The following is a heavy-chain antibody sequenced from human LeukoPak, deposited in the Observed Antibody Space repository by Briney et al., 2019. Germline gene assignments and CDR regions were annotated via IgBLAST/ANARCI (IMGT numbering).Heavy chain of an antibody. Sequence: PGGSLRLSCAASGFTFSSYGMHWVRQAPGKGLEWVAFIRYDGSNKYYADSVKGRFTISRDNSKNTLYLQMNSLRAEDTAVYYCARDTSGYALLRYYYYMDVWGKGTTVTVSS. V-gene: IGHV3-30*02. CDR3: ARDTSGYALLRYYYYMDV. CDR2: IRYDGSNK. D-gene: IGHD5-12*01. CDR1: GFTFSSYG. J-gene: IGHJ6*03.